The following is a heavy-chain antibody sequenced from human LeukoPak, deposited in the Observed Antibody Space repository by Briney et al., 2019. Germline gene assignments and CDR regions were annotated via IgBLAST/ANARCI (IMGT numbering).Heavy chain of an antibody. CDR1: GFTFSSYW. J-gene: IGHJ4*02. CDR2: IKSDGST. V-gene: IGHV3-74*01. D-gene: IGHD5-12*01. Sequence: GGSLRLSCAASGFTFSSYWMHWVRQAPGKGLVWVSRIKSDGSTRYADSVKGRFTISRDNAKNTVSLQMNSLRAEDTGVYYCAREWFGGYSGYQNIGYWGQGTLVTVSS. CDR3: AREWFGGYSGYQNIGY.